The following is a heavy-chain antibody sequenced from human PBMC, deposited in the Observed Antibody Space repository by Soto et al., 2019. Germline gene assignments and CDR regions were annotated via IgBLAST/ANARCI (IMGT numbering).Heavy chain of an antibody. Sequence: PLQPLSLTYAVSGGSIGSYDGRWIRQPTGKGLEWIGYIYYSGSTNYNPSLKSRVTISVDTSKNQFSLKLSSVTAADTAVYYCAKNYGNAFDIWGQGTMVTVSS. V-gene: IGHV4-59*01. CDR1: GGSIGSYD. CDR2: IYYSGST. D-gene: IGHD3-10*01. J-gene: IGHJ3*02. CDR3: AKNYGNAFDI.